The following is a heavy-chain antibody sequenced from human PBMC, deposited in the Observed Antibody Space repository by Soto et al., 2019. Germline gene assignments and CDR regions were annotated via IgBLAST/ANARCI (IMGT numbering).Heavy chain of an antibody. J-gene: IGHJ4*02. D-gene: IGHD1-7*01. Sequence: ASVKVSCKASGGTFSSYTISWVRQAPGQGLEWMGRIIPILGIANYAQKFQGRVTITADKSTSTAYMELSSLRSEDTAVYYCARVSSLAGTQLYYFDYWGQGTLVTVSS. CDR1: GGTFSSYT. CDR3: ARVSSLAGTQLYYFDY. V-gene: IGHV1-69*02. CDR2: IIPILGIA.